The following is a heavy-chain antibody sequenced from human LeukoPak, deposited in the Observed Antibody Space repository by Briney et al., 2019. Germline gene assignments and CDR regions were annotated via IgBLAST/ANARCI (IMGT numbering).Heavy chain of an antibody. Sequence: PSETLSLTCTVSGGSISSYYWSWIRQPPGKGLEWIGYIYYSGSTNYNPSLKSRVTISVDTSKNQFSLKLTSVTAADTAVYYCARAISSWYRTGANWFDPWGQGTLVTVSS. CDR2: IYYSGST. V-gene: IGHV4-59*01. J-gene: IGHJ5*02. D-gene: IGHD6-13*01. CDR3: ARAISSWYRTGANWFDP. CDR1: GGSISSYY.